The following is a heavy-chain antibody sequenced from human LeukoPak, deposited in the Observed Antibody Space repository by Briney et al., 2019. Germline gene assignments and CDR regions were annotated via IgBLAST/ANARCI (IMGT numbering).Heavy chain of an antibody. D-gene: IGHD2-15*01. J-gene: IGHJ3*02. CDR3: ARPYSSLARSAFDI. V-gene: IGHV4-39*01. CDR1: GGSISSSSYY. Sequence: TSETLSLTCTVSGGSISSSSYYWGWIRQPPGKGLEWIGSNYYSGSTYYNPSLKSRVTISVDTSKNQFSLKLSSVTAADTAVYYCARPYSSLARSAFDIWGQGTMVTVSS. CDR2: NYYSGST.